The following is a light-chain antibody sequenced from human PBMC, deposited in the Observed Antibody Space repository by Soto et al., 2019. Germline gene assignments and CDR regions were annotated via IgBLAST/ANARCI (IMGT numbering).Light chain of an antibody. Sequence: QSALTQPASVSGSPGQSITISCTGTSSDVGNYNFVSWYQHHAGTAPKLIIYQVTSRPSGVSDRFSGSKSGDTASLTISGLQAEDEADYYCTSYTAFSTDILFGGGTKVTVL. CDR3: TSYTAFSTDIL. J-gene: IGLJ2*01. CDR2: QVT. V-gene: IGLV2-14*01. CDR1: SSDVGNYNF.